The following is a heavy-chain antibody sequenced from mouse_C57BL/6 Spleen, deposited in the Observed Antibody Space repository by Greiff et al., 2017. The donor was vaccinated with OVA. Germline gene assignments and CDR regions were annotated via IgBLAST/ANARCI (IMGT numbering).Heavy chain of an antibody. CDR3: ARADLRAMDY. Sequence: QVQLQQSGAELARPGASVKLSCKASGYTFTSYGISWVKQRPGQGLEWIGEIYPRSGNTYYNEKFKGKATLTADKSSSTAYMELRSLTSEDSAVYFCARADLRAMDYWGQGTSVTVSS. CDR2: IYPRSGNT. CDR1: GYTFTSYG. V-gene: IGHV1-81*01. J-gene: IGHJ4*01.